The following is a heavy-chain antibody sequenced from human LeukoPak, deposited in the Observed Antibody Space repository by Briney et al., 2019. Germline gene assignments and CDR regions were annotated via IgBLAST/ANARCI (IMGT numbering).Heavy chain of an antibody. J-gene: IGHJ4*02. CDR1: GFTFSSYS. CDR2: IGASGTTK. CDR3: ALLAVASDFDY. V-gene: IGHV3-48*04. Sequence: PGGSLRLSCAASGFTFSSYSMNWVRQAPGKGLEWVSNIGASGTTKYYADSVKGRFSISRDNAKTSLYLQMNSLRVDDTAVYYCALLAVASDFDYWGQGALVTVSS. D-gene: IGHD6-19*01.